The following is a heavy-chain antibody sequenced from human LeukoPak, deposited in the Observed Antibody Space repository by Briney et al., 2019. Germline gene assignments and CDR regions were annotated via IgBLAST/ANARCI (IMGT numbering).Heavy chain of an antibody. J-gene: IGHJ5*02. Sequence: ASLKVSCKASVGTFSSYAISWVRQTPGQGLEWVGRIIPILGIANYAQKFQGRVTVTADKSTSTACMELSSLRSEETAVYYGARDVRLLCFGEDDPWGQGNLVTVSS. V-gene: IGHV1-69*04. CDR2: IIPILGIA. CDR3: ARDVRLLCFGEDDP. D-gene: IGHD3-10*01. CDR1: VGTFSSYA.